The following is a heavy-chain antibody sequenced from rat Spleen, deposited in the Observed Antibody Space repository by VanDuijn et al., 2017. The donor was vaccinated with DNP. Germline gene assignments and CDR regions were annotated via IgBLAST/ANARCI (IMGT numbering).Heavy chain of an antibody. D-gene: IGHD5-1*01. CDR2: VRYDGSIT. V-gene: IGHV5S10*01. J-gene: IGHJ2*01. Sequence: EVQLVESGGGLVQPGRSLKLSCVDSGITFSAYDRAWVRQTQKEGLEWVATVRYDGSITCYRDSVKGRFTISRDNAKSTLYLQMDSLRSDDTATYDCARRSGSPFDYWGQGVMVTVSS. CDR3: ARRSGSPFDY. CDR1: GITFSAYD.